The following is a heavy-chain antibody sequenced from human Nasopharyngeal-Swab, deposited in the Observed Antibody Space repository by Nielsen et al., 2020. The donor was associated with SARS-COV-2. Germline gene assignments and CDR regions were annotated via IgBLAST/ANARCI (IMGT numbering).Heavy chain of an antibody. D-gene: IGHD3-16*01. CDR2: IYYSGST. CDR3: ARFGGYYYYYMDV. Sequence: VRQMPGKGLEWIGYIYYSGSTNYNPSLKSRVTISVDTSKNQFSLKLSSVTAADTAVYYCARFGGYYYYYMDVWGKGTTVTVSS. J-gene: IGHJ6*03. V-gene: IGHV4-59*01.